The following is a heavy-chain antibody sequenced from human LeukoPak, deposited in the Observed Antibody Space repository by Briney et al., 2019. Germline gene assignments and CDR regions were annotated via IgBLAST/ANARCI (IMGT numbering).Heavy chain of an antibody. J-gene: IGHJ5*02. V-gene: IGHV1-69*13. CDR3: ASSIYCSGGGCSQFDP. Sequence: ASVKVSCKASGGTFSSYAISWVRQAPGQGLEWMGGIIPIFGTANYAQKFQGRVTITADESTSTAYMELSSLRSEDTAVYYCASSIYCSGGGCSQFDPWGQGTLVTVSS. D-gene: IGHD2-15*01. CDR2: IIPIFGTA. CDR1: GGTFSSYA.